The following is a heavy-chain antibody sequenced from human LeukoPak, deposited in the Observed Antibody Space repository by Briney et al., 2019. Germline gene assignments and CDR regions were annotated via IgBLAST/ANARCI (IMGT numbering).Heavy chain of an antibody. Sequence: PGGSLRLSCDGSGFSFSSTWMYWVRQVPEKGLVWVSRINSDGDTINYADSVRGRFTVSRDNAKKTLYLQMNSLRVEDTAVYYCARGQPYRAVGAKGTGVTVFS. V-gene: IGHV3-74*01. CDR1: GFSFSSTW. CDR2: INSDGDTI. CDR3: ARGQPYRAV. J-gene: IGHJ6*03.